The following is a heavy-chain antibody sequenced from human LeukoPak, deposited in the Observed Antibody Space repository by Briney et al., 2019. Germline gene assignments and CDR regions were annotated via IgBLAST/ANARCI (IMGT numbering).Heavy chain of an antibody. J-gene: IGHJ4*02. CDR2: ISGSGGST. V-gene: IGHV3-23*01. D-gene: IGHD2-2*01. CDR3: AKDTSWPGGYFDY. Sequence: GGSLRLSCAASGFTFSNYAMNWVRQAPGRGLEWVSAISGSGGSTYYADSVKGRFTISRDNSKNTLYLQMNSLRAEDTAVYYCAKDTSWPGGYFDYWGQGTLVTVSS. CDR1: GFTFSNYA.